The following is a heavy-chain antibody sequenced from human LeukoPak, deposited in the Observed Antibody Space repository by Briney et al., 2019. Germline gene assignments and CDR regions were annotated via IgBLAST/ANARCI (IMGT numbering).Heavy chain of an antibody. CDR2: IYYSGST. CDR3: ARRYYDFWSGYPNWFDP. V-gene: IGHV4-59*08. D-gene: IGHD3-3*01. CDR1: GGSISSYY. J-gene: IGHJ5*02. Sequence: SSETLSLTCTVSGGSISSYYWSWIRQPPGKGLEWIGYIYYSGSTKYNPSLKSRVTISVDTSKNQFSLKLSSVTAADTAVYYCARRYYDFWSGYPNWFDPWGQGTLVTVSS.